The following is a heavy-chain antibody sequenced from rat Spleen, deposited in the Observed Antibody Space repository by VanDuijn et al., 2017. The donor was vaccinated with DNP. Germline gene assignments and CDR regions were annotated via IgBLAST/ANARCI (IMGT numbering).Heavy chain of an antibody. J-gene: IGHJ4*01. D-gene: IGHD1-9*01. Sequence: QVQLKESGPGLVQPSQTLSLTCTVSGFSLTYYDVHWVRQPPGKGLEWMGRIQNGGSTDYNSALKSRLSISRDTSKSQVFLKMNSVQTEDTAMYFCARSYYGYNYYALDAWGQGTSVTVSS. CDR1: GFSLTYYD. CDR2: IQNGGST. CDR3: ARSYYGYNYYALDA. V-gene: IGHV2-27*01.